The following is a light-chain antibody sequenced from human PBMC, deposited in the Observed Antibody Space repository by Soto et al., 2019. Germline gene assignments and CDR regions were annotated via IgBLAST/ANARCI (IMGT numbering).Light chain of an antibody. V-gene: IGLV1-44*01. CDR3: ATWDDSLNGVV. J-gene: IGLJ2*01. CDR1: SSSIGSNT. CDR2: SDN. Sequence: QSVLTQAPSASGTPGQRVIISCSGSSSSIGSNTVKWYQQLPGMAPKLLIHSDNQRPSGVPDRFSGSKSGTSASLAISGLQSDDESDYYCATWDDSLNGVVFGGGTKVTVL.